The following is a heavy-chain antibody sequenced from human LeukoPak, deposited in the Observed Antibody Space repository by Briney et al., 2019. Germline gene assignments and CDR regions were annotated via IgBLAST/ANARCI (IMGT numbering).Heavy chain of an antibody. Sequence: GESLQISCKGSGYTYTSYWIGWVRQMPGKGLEWMGIIYPGDSDTRYSPSFQGQVTISADKSISTAYLQWSSLKASDTAMYYCARLRPQDAFDIWGQGTMVTVSS. V-gene: IGHV5-51*01. CDR3: ARLRPQDAFDI. J-gene: IGHJ3*02. CDR1: GYTYTSYW. CDR2: IYPGDSDT.